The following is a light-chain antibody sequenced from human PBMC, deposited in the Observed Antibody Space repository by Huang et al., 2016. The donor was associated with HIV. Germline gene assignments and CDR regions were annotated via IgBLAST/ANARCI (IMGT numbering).Light chain of an antibody. J-gene: IGKJ5*01. CDR2: DAS. CDR1: ESISSN. V-gene: IGKV3-15*01. CDR3: QQYNNWPPIT. Sequence: EIVMTPSTAPLSVSPGERVTLYCRATESISSNLAWYQQNPGQPPRLLIYDASTRATGTPARCSGSGSGTEFTFTIDSLQSGDFAVYYCQQYNNWPPITFGQGTRLDIK.